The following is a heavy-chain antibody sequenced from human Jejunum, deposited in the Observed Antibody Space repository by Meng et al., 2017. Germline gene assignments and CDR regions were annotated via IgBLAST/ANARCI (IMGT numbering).Heavy chain of an antibody. V-gene: IGHV4-30-4*01. D-gene: IGHD2-2*01. Sequence: QGQLPESGPGLVKPSQTLSLTCNVTGDSISSGEYFWSWIRQPPGKGLEWIGYMDYRGSTFYNPSLKSRVTISVDTSKNQFSLKLSSVTAADTAVYFCARGELLWDYWGQGTLVTVSS. J-gene: IGHJ4*02. CDR2: MDYRGST. CDR3: ARGELLWDY. CDR1: GDSISSGEYF.